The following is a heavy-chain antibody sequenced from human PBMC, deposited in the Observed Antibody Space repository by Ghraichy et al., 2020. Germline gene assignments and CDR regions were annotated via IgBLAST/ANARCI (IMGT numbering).Heavy chain of an antibody. Sequence: SETLSLTCAVYGGSFSGYYWSWIRQPPGKGLEWIGEINHSGSTNYNPSLKSRVTISVDTSKNQFSLKLSSVTAADTAVYYCARFTCYYNVRSLGNYGMDLWGQGTTVTVSS. V-gene: IGHV4-34*01. D-gene: IGHD3-9*01. CDR3: ARFTCYYNVRSLGNYGMDL. CDR2: INHSGST. CDR1: GGSFSGYY. J-gene: IGHJ6*02.